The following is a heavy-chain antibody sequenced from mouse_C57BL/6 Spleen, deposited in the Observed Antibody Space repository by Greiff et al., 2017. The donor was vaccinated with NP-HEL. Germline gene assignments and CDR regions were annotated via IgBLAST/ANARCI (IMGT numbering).Heavy chain of an antibody. V-gene: IGHV1-52*01. J-gene: IGHJ1*03. D-gene: IGHD1-1*01. CDR2: IDPSDSGT. CDR1: GYTFTSYW. CDR3: SRGAYYGSSYWYFDV. Sequence: QVQLQQPGAELVRPGSSVKLSCKASGYTFTSYWMHWVKQRPIQGLEWIGNIDPSDSGTHYNQKFKDKATLTVDKSSSTAYMQLSSLTSEDSAVYDCSRGAYYGSSYWYFDVWGKGTTVTVSS.